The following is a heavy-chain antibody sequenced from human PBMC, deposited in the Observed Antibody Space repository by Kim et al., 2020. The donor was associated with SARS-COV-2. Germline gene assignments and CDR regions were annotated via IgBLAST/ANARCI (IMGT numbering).Heavy chain of an antibody. V-gene: IGHV1-69*04. CDR2: LGIA. Sequence: LGIANYAQKFQGRVTITADKSTSTAYMELSSLRSEDTAVYYCARGEPVDYWGQGTLVTVSS. J-gene: IGHJ4*02. CDR3: ARGEPVDY.